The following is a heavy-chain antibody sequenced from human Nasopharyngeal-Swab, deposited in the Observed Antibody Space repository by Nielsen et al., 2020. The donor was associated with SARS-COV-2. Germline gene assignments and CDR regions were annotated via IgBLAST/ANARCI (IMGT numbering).Heavy chain of an antibody. CDR1: GFTFSSYS. D-gene: IGHD6-13*01. J-gene: IGHJ4*02. V-gene: IGHV3-21*01. CDR2: ISSSSSYI. Sequence: GSLKISCAASGFTFSSYSLNWVRQAPGKGLEWVSSISSSSSYIYYADSVKGRFTISRDNAKNSLYLQMNSLRAEDTAVYYCARGGWEGIAAADTRVYWGQGTLVTVSS. CDR3: ARGGWEGIAAADTRVY.